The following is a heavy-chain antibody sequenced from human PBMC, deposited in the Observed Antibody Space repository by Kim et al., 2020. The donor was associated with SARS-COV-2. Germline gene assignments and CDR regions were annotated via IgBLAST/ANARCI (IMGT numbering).Heavy chain of an antibody. D-gene: IGHD2-21*01. CDR3: ARGPSCGWTSAACPSYFDY. CDR1: GYTFTSYD. V-gene: IGHV1-8*01. Sequence: ASVKVSCKASGYTFTSYDINWGRQATGQGLEWMGWMNPNSGNTGYSQRFHGRVTMTRNTSISTAYMELSSLKSEDTAVYYCARGPSCGWTSAACPSYFDYWGQGTLVTLSS. J-gene: IGHJ4*02. CDR2: MNPNSGNT.